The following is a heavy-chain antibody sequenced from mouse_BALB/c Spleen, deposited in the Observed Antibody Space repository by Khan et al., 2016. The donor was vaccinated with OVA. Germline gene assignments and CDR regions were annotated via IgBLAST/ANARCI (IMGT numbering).Heavy chain of an antibody. Sequence: QVQLKQSGPELKKPGETVRISCKASGYTFTNAGMQWVQKMPGKGLKWIGWINTHSGVPKYAEDFKGRFAFSLETSASTVYLQITNLKNEDTATYFWARGGAAYYRNDGGAMDYWGQGTSVTVSS. CDR2: INTHSGVP. CDR1: GYTFTNAG. J-gene: IGHJ4*01. CDR3: ARGGAAYYRNDGGAMDY. D-gene: IGHD2-14*01. V-gene: IGHV9-4*02.